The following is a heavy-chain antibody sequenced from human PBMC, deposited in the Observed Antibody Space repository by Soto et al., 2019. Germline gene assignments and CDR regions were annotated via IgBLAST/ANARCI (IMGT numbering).Heavy chain of an antibody. CDR2: IYSSENT. V-gene: IGHV4-39*01. J-gene: IGHJ6*02. D-gene: IGHD2-2*03. CDR3: ARLNGYCISANCHGYYGMDV. Sequence: SENLSLTCSVSGGFVSSSSYSWGWIRQSPGKGLEWVGTIYSSENTYYNPSLLSRVTISVDTSKNEFSLRLSSVTAADTAVYYCARLNGYCISANCHGYYGMDVWGQGTTVTVSS. CDR1: GGFVSSSSYS.